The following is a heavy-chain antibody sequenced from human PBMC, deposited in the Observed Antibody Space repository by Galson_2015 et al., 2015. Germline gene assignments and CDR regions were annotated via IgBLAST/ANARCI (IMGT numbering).Heavy chain of an antibody. V-gene: IGHV3-48*03. CDR1: GFTFSSYE. CDR3: ARDHHDHYYYYGMDV. CDR2: ISSSGSTI. Sequence: SLRLSCAASGFTFSSYEMNWVRQAPGKGLEWVSYISSSGSTIYYADSVKGRFTISRDNAKNSLYLQMNSLRAEDTAVYYCARDHHDHYYYYGMDVWGQGTAVTVSS. D-gene: IGHD1-14*01. J-gene: IGHJ6*02.